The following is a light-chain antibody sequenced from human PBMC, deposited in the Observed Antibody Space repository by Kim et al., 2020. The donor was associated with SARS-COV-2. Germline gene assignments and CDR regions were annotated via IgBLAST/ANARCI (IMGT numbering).Light chain of an antibody. CDR2: DVS. Sequence: SITISCTGTSSDVGGYNYVSWYQQHPGKAPKLMIYDVSKRPSGVSYRFSGSKSGNTASLTISGLQAEDEADYYCSSYTSSTTSYVFGTGTQGHRP. CDR3: SSYTSSTTSYV. V-gene: IGLV2-14*04. CDR1: SSDVGGYNY. J-gene: IGLJ1*01.